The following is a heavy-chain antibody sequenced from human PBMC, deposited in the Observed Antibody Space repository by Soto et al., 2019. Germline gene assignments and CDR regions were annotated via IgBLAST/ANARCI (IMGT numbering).Heavy chain of an antibody. CDR1: GGTFSSYA. CDR2: IIPIFGTA. Sequence: QVQLVQSGAEVKKPGSSVKVSCKASGGTFSSYAISWVRQAPGQGLEWMGGIIPIFGTANYAQKFQGRVTITADEPPSAAYMELSRLRSEDKAVYYCARGRGRIVATTPFDYWGQGTLVTVSS. CDR3: ARGRGRIVATTPFDY. D-gene: IGHD5-12*01. J-gene: IGHJ4*02. V-gene: IGHV1-69*12.